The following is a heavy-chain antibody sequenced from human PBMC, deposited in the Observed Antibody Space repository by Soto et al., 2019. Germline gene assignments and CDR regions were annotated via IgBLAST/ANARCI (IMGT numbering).Heavy chain of an antibody. CDR1: GYTFTSYG. J-gene: IGHJ3*02. CDR3: AREGLAAADDAFDI. Sequence: ASVKVSYKASGYTFTSYGISWVRQAPGQGLEWMGWISAYNGNTNYAQKLQGRVTMTTDTSTSTAYMELRSLRSDDTAVYYCAREGLAAADDAFDIWGQGTMVTVSS. V-gene: IGHV1-18*01. D-gene: IGHD6-13*01. CDR2: ISAYNGNT.